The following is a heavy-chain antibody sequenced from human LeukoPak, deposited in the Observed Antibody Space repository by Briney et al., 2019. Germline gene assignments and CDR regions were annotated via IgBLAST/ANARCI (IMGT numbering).Heavy chain of an antibody. J-gene: IGHJ4*02. V-gene: IGHV1-69*06. CDR3: ATTPGFDKQGYFDY. CDR2: IIPIFGTA. D-gene: IGHD1/OR15-1a*01. Sequence: GASVKVSCKASGGTFSSYAISWVRQAPGQGLEWMGGIIPIFGTANYAQKFQGRVTMTEDTSTDTAYMELSSLRSEDTAVYYCATTPGFDKQGYFDYWGQGTLVTVSS. CDR1: GGTFSSYA.